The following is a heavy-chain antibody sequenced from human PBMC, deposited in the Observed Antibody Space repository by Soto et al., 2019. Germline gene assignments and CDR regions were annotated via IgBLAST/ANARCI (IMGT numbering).Heavy chain of an antibody. Sequence: SLPLSLTCAVVGDSSSPHYWRWVRQPPGKGLEFIGYIHYSGSAVYNPSLKSRVTISLDTSKNQFSLKLTSVTAADTAVYYCARLPSSGINPRFEYWGQGMLVTVSS. V-gene: IGHV4-59*08. CDR1: GDSSSPHY. D-gene: IGHD1-26*01. CDR2: IHYSGSA. CDR3: ARLPSSGINPRFEY. J-gene: IGHJ4*02.